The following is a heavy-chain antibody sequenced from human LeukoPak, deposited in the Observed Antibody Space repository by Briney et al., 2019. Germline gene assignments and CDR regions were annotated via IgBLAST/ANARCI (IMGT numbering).Heavy chain of an antibody. CDR2: IKSKIDGGTT. Sequence: GGSLRFSCAASGFSFNNAWLSWVRQAPGKGLEWVGRIKSKIDGGTTDYAAPVKGRLSISRDDSKNTLFLQMNSLKTEDTAVYYCTTDIYNSCWSRVFDYWGQGALVTVSS. CDR3: TTDIYNSCWSRVFDY. J-gene: IGHJ4*02. V-gene: IGHV3-15*01. CDR1: GFSFNNAW. D-gene: IGHD6-19*01.